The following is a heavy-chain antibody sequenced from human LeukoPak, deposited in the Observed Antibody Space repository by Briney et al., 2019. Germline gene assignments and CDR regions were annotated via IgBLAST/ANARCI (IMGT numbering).Heavy chain of an antibody. CDR3: ARGDFWSGYYNDDY. CDR1: GLTFSNAW. CDR2: INTDGSST. D-gene: IGHD3-3*01. V-gene: IGHV3-74*01. Sequence: GGSLRLSCAASGLTFSNAWMSWVRQAPGKGLVWVSRINTDGSSTTYADSVKGRFTISRDNAKNTLFLQMNSLRAEDTAVYYCARGDFWSGYYNDDYWGQGTLVTVSS. J-gene: IGHJ4*02.